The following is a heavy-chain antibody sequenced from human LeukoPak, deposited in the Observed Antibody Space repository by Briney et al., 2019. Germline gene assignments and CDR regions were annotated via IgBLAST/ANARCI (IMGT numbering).Heavy chain of an antibody. V-gene: IGHV3-33*01. J-gene: IGHJ6*03. Sequence: GESLRLSCAASGFTFSSYGMHWVRQAPGKGLEWVAVIWYDGSNKYYADSVKGRFTISRDNSKNTLYLQMNSLRAEDTAVYYCARAGRYSSGWYSRPSYYYYYMDVWGKGTTVTVSS. CDR1: GFTFSSYG. CDR3: ARAGRYSSGWYSRPSYYYYYMDV. CDR2: IWYDGSNK. D-gene: IGHD6-19*01.